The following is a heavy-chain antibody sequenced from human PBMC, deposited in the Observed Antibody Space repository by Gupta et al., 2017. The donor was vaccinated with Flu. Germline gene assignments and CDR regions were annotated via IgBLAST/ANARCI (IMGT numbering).Heavy chain of an antibody. CDR3: ARRNWNLGLGYYYYYMDV. Sequence: PIFGTANYAQKFQGRVTITADESTSTAYMELSSLRSEDTAVYYCARRNWNLGLGYYYYYMDVWGKGTTVTVSS. CDR2: PIFGTA. J-gene: IGHJ6*03. D-gene: IGHD1-7*01. V-gene: IGHV1-69*01.